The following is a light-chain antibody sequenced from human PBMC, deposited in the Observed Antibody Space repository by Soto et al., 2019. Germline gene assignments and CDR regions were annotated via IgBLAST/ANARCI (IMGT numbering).Light chain of an antibody. Sequence: QSVLTQPPSPSGAPGQSVTISCPGTSSDVGGYNYVSWYQQHPGKAPKLMIYEVSKRPSGVPDRFSGSKSGNTATLTISGTQAMDEADYYCQAWDSSVVFGGGTQLTVL. V-gene: IGLV2-8*01. J-gene: IGLJ2*01. CDR2: EVS. CDR3: QAWDSSVV. CDR1: SSDVGGYNY.